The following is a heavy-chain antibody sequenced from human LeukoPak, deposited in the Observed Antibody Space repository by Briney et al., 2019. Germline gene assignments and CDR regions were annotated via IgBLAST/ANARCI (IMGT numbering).Heavy chain of an antibody. J-gene: IGHJ4*02. CDR3: ATLYCSGGSCYLDY. CDR2: FDPEDGET. CDR1: GYTLTGLS. D-gene: IGHD2-15*01. V-gene: IGHV1-24*01. Sequence: ASVKVSCKVSGYTLTGLSMHWVRQAPGKGREWMGGFDPEDGETIYAQKFQGRVTMTEDTSTDTAYMELSSLRSEDTAVYYCATLYCSGGSCYLDYWGQGTLVTVSS.